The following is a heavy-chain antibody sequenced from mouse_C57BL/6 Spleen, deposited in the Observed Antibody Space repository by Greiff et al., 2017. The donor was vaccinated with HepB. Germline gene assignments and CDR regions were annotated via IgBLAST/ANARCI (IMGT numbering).Heavy chain of an antibody. V-gene: IGHV1-64*01. Sequence: VKLQQPGAELVKPGASVKLSCKASGYTFTSYWMHWVKQRPGQGLEWIGMIHPNSGSTNYNEKFKSKATLTVDKSSSTAYMQLSSLTSEDSAVYYWARDRDYGSRNFDVWGTGTTVTVSS. J-gene: IGHJ1*03. CDR2: IHPNSGST. D-gene: IGHD1-1*01. CDR1: GYTFTSYW. CDR3: ARDRDYGSRNFDV.